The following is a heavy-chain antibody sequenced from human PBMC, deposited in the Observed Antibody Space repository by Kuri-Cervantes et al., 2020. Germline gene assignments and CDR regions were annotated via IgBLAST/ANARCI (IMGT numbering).Heavy chain of an antibody. J-gene: IGHJ6*02. V-gene: IGHV3-33*01. CDR2: IWYDGSNK. Sequence: GESLKISCAASGFTFSSYGMHWVRQAPGKGLEWVAVIWYDGSNKYYADSVKGRFTISRDNSKNTLYLQMNSLRDEDTAVYYCARDTFGSYIVLNNYGMDVWGQGTTVTVSS. CDR1: GFTFSSYG. CDR3: ARDTFGSYIVLNNYGMDV. D-gene: IGHD2-8*01.